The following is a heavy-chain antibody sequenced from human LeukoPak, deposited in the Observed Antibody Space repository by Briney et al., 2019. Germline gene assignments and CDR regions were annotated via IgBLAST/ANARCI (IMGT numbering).Heavy chain of an antibody. Sequence: GGSLRLSCAASGFTFSSYAMSWVRQTPEKGLEWVSGISGSGGRISYVDSVKGRFTISRDNSKNTLYLQMNSLRAEDSAVYYCAKADRNRDMAAPVDYWGQGTLVTVS. CDR2: ISGSGGRI. D-gene: IGHD6-13*01. V-gene: IGHV3-23*01. J-gene: IGHJ4*02. CDR1: GFTFSSYA. CDR3: AKADRNRDMAAPVDY.